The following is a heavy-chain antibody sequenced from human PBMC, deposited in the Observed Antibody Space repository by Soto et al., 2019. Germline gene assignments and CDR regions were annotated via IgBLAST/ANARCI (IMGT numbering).Heavy chain of an antibody. D-gene: IGHD5-18*01. V-gene: IGHV1-18*01. CDR3: ASDYSYGMFGY. J-gene: IGHJ4*02. CDR1: GYNFTSYG. Sequence: QVQLVQSGAEVKKPGASVKVSFKASGYNFTSYGISWVRQAPGQGLEWMAWISTYNGNTNSAQKLQGRVTMTTDTSTSIAYMELRSLRSDDTAVYYCASDYSYGMFGYWGQGTLVTVSS. CDR2: ISTYNGNT.